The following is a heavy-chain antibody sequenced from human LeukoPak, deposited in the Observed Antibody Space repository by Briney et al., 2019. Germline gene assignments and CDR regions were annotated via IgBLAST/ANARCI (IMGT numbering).Heavy chain of an antibody. Sequence: GGSLRLSCAASGFTLSSYSMNWVRQAPGKGLEWVSSISSSSSYIYYADSVKGRFTISRDNAKNTLYLQMNSLRGEDTAVYYCAKGGSRHADYWGQGTLVTVSS. CDR3: AKGGSRHADY. CDR1: GFTLSSYS. CDR2: ISSSSSYI. D-gene: IGHD6-13*01. J-gene: IGHJ4*02. V-gene: IGHV3-21*01.